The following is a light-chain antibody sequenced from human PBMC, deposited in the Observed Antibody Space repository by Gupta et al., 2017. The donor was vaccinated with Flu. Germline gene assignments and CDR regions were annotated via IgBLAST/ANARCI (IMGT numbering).Light chain of an antibody. Sequence: QSVLTQPPSASGTPGQRVTNLCSGSSSNIGANTVSWYQQVPETAPRLLIYSDSQRPSGVPDRFSASKSGTSASLAITGLQSEDEAAYFCAAWDDGPRGSGVFGTGTTVTVL. J-gene: IGLJ1*01. V-gene: IGLV1-44*01. CDR1: SSNIGANT. CDR2: SDS. CDR3: AAWDDGPRGSGV.